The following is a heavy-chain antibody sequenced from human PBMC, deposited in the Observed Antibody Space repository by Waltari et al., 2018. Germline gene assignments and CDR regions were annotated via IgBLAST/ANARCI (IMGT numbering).Heavy chain of an antibody. J-gene: IGHJ5*02. D-gene: IGHD5-12*01. V-gene: IGHV4-59*01. CDR3: ARDMGLDGYNSDWFDP. CDR2: IYYSGRT. CDR1: GGSISSYY. Sequence: QVQLQESGPGLVKPSETLSLTCTVSGGSISSYYWSWIRQPPGKGLEWTGYIYYSGRTNSNPALKRRGTISVDTSKNQCSLKLSSVTAADTAVYYCARDMGLDGYNSDWFDPWGQGTLVTVSS.